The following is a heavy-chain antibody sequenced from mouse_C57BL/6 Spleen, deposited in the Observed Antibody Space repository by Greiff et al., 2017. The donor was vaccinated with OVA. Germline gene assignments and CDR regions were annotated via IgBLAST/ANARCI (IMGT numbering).Heavy chain of an antibody. V-gene: IGHV1-18*01. CDR2: INPNNGGT. CDR1: GYTFTDYN. Sequence: VQLKESGPELVKPGASVKIPCKASGYTFTDYNMDWVKQSHGKSLEWIGDINPNNGGTIYNQKFKGKATLTVDKSSSTAYMELRSLTSEDTAVYYCARSDYDYDGFAYWGQGTLVTVSA. J-gene: IGHJ3*01. D-gene: IGHD2-4*01. CDR3: ARSDYDYDGFAY.